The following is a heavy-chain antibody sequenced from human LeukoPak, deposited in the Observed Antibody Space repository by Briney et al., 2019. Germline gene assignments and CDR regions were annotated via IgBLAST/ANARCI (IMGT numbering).Heavy chain of an antibody. J-gene: IGHJ4*02. V-gene: IGHV3-7*01. D-gene: IGHD3-10*01. CDR1: GFTFSSYW. CDR3: ARDVYYGSGSPRLDY. Sequence: GGSLRLSCAASGFTFSSYWMSWVRKAPGKGLEWVANVKQDGSEKYYVDSVKGRFTISRDNAKNSLYLQMNSLRAEDTAVYYCARDVYYGSGSPRLDYWGQGTLVTVSS. CDR2: VKQDGSEK.